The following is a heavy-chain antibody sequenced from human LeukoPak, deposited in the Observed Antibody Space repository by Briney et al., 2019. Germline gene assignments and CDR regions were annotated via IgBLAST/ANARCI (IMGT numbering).Heavy chain of an antibody. CDR2: TRNKANSYTT. D-gene: IGHD3-22*01. CDR1: GFTFSDHY. V-gene: IGHV3-72*01. J-gene: IGHJ4*02. CDR3: ASERGSDYYDSSGYE. Sequence: GGSLRLSCAASGFTFSDHYMDWVRQAPGKGLEWVGRTRNKANSYTTEYAASVKGRFTISRDDSKNSLYLQMSSLKTEDTAVYYCASERGSDYYDSSGYEWGQGTLVTVSS.